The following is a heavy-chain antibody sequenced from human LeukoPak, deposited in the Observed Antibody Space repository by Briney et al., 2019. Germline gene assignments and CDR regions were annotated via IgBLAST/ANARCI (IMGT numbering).Heavy chain of an antibody. D-gene: IGHD3-10*01. CDR2: IYYSGST. J-gene: IGHJ4*02. V-gene: IGHV4-59*08. CDR1: GGSISSYN. CDR3: ARGFGTFDQ. Sequence: SETLSLTCTVSGGSISSYNWSWIRQPPGKGLEWIGYIYYSGSTNYNPSLKSRVTMSLDTSKNQFSLKLGSVTAADTAVYYCARGFGTFDQWGQGTLVTVSS.